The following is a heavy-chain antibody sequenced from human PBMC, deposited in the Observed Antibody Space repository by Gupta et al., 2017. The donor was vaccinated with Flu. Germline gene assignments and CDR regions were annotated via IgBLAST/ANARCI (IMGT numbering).Heavy chain of an antibody. D-gene: IGHD2-21*02. J-gene: IGHJ4*02. Sequence: WVRQAPGKGLEWVGFIRTKTYGETTEYATSVEGRFTISRDDSKSIAYLQMNNLKIEDTAIYYCTRDDEDGDHEDLDYWGQGTLVTVSS. CDR3: TRDDEDGDHEDLDY. CDR2: IRTKTYGETT. V-gene: IGHV3-49*02.